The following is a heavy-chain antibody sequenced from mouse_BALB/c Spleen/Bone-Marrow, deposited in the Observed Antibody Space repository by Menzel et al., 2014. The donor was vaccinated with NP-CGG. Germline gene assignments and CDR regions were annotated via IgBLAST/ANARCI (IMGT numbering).Heavy chain of an antibody. CDR1: GYTFTSYW. CDR2: IDPSDSYT. V-gene: IGHV1-69*02. D-gene: IGHD2-3*01. J-gene: IGHJ3*01. CDR3: ARYGGYFPWFAY. Sequence: VKLVESGAELVKPGASVKLSCKASGYTFTSYWMDWVKQRPGQGLEWIGEIDPSDSYTNYNQKFKGKATLTVDKSSSTAYMQLSSLTSEDSAVYYCARYGGYFPWFAYWGQGTLVTVSA.